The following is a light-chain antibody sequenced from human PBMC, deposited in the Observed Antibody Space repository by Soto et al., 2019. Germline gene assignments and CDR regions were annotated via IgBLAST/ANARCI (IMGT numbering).Light chain of an antibody. V-gene: IGLV1-40*01. CDR3: QSSDSSLNV. Sequence: QSVLTQPPSVSGAPGQRVTISCTGSSSNIGAGYDVHWYQQLPGTAPKLLIYGNSNRPSGVPDRFSRSKSGTSASLAITGLQAEDEADYYCQSSDSSLNVFGTGTKLTVL. CDR2: GNS. J-gene: IGLJ1*01. CDR1: SSNIGAGYD.